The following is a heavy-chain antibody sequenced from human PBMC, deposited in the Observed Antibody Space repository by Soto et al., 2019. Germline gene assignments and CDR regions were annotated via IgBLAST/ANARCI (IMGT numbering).Heavy chain of an antibody. V-gene: IGHV1-18*04. CDR2: ISAYNGNT. J-gene: IGHJ6*02. CDR3: ARASLRFLEWFKYGMDV. CDR1: GYTFTSYG. Sequence: ASVKVSCKASGYTFTSYGISWVRQAPGQGLEWMGWISAYNGNTDYAQKLQGRVTMTTDTSTSTAYMELRSLRSDDTAVYYCARASLRFLEWFKYGMDVWGQGTTVTVSS. D-gene: IGHD3-3*01.